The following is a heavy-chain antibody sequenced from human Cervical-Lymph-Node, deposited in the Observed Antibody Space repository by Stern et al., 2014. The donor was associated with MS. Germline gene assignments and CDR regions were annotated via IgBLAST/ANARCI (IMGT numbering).Heavy chain of an antibody. CDR3: ARSYCSSTSCYGPSFDY. J-gene: IGHJ4*02. Sequence: VQLVQSGAEVKKPGSSVKVSCKASGGTFSSYAISWVRQAPGQGLEWMGGIIPILGTANYAQKFQGRVTITADESTSTAYMELSSLRSEDTAVYYCARSYCSSTSCYGPSFDYWGQGTLVTVSS. D-gene: IGHD2-2*01. V-gene: IGHV1-69*01. CDR1: GGTFSSYA. CDR2: IIPILGTA.